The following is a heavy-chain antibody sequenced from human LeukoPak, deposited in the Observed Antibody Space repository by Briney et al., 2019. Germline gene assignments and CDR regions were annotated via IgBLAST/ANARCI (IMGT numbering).Heavy chain of an antibody. CDR1: GYTFTSYD. CDR2: MNPNSGNT. Sequence: ASVKVSCKASGYTFTSYDINWVRRATGQGLEWMGWMNPNSGNTGYAQKFQGRVTMTRNTSISTAYMELSSLRSEDTAVYYCARGRAPMVRGVIIFDYWGQGTLVTVSS. V-gene: IGHV1-8*01. CDR3: ARGRAPMVRGVIIFDY. D-gene: IGHD3-10*01. J-gene: IGHJ4*02.